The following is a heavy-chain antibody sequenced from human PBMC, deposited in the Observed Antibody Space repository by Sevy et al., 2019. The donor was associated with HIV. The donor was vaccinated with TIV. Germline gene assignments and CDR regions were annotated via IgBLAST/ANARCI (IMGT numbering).Heavy chain of an antibody. CDR2: ISSSGSTI. Sequence: GGSLRLSCAASGFTFSDYYMSWIRQAPGKGLEWVSYISSSGSTIYYADSVKGRFTISRDNAKNSLYLQMNSLRAEDTAVYYCARDARWNDALLSGDFDYWGQGTLVTVSS. V-gene: IGHV3-11*01. J-gene: IGHJ4*02. D-gene: IGHD1-1*01. CDR1: GFTFSDYY. CDR3: ARDARWNDALLSGDFDY.